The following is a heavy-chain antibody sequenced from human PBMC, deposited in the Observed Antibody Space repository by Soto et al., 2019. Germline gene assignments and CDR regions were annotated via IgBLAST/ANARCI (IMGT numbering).Heavy chain of an antibody. CDR2: IYYSGST. Sequence: QLQLQESGPGLVKPSETLSLTCTVSGGSISSSSYYWGWIRQPPGKGLEWIGSIYYSGSTYYNPSLKSRVTISVDTSKNHFSLKLSSVTAADTAVYYCARQIRSPTYYYYYMDVWGKGTTVTVSS. CDR1: GGSISSSSYY. V-gene: IGHV4-39*01. D-gene: IGHD6-13*01. CDR3: ARQIRSPTYYYYYMDV. J-gene: IGHJ6*03.